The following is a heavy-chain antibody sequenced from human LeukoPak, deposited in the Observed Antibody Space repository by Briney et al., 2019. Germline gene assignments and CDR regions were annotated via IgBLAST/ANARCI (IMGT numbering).Heavy chain of an antibody. V-gene: IGHV1-2*02. D-gene: IGHD6-13*01. CDR1: GYTFTGYY. CDR2: INPNSGGT. J-gene: IGHJ4*02. CDR3: VRYDPGYSSSGFDY. Sequence: ASVKVSCKASGYTFTGYYMHWVRQAPGQGLEWMGWINPNSGGTNYAQKFQGRVTMTRDTSISTAYMELSRLRSDDTAVYYCVRYDPGYSSSGFDYWGQGTLVTVSS.